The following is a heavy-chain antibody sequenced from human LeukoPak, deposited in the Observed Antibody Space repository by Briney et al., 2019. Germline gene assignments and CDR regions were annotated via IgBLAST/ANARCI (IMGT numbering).Heavy chain of an antibody. V-gene: IGHV1-69*01. J-gene: IGHJ4*02. Sequence: ASVKVSCMASGDTFSTYSISWVRQAPGEGLEWMGGIVPMFGAANYAQKFQGRVTITADESTSTTYMELGSLRSEDTAFYYCGTLGNADGAYWGQGTLVTVSS. CDR1: GDTFSTYS. CDR3: GTLGNADGAY. D-gene: IGHD4/OR15-4a*01. CDR2: IVPMFGAA.